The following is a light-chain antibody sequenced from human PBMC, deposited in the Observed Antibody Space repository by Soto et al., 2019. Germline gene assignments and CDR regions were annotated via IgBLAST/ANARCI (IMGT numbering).Light chain of an antibody. CDR2: GAS. CDR3: QQYGSSPVFT. V-gene: IGKV3-20*01. J-gene: IGKJ3*01. CDR1: QSVSSSY. Sequence: EIVLTQSPGTLSLSPGERATLSCRASQSVSSSYLAWYQQKPGQAPRLLIYGASSRATGIPDRFSGSGSGTDFTLTVSRLEPDDFAVYYCQQYGSSPVFTFGAGTKVDIK.